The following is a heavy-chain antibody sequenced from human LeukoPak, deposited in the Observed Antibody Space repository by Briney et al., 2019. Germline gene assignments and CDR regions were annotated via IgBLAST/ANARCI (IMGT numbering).Heavy chain of an antibody. CDR3: ARDLHSYVAMDV. D-gene: IGHD3-10*02. V-gene: IGHV3-69-1*01. CDR1: GFTFSAYS. J-gene: IGHJ6*04. CDR2: IGSDNKP. Sequence: GGSLSLSCEASGFTFSAYSMTWVRQPPGKGLEWVSSIGSDNKPNYSQSLKGRFAISVDTSKNPFFLQLNHLTAEDTALYYCARDLHSYVAMDVWGKGTTVTVSS.